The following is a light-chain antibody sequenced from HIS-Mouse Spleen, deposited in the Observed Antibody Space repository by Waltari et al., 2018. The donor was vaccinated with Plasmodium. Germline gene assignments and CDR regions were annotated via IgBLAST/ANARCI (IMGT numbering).Light chain of an antibody. Sequence: SYELTQPSSVSVSPGQTARITCSGHLLANKYARWVQQKPGQAPVLVIYKDSERPSGIPERFSGSSSGTTVTLTISGAQVEDEADYYCYSAADNNRVFGGGTKLTVL. V-gene: IGLV3-27*01. CDR2: KDS. J-gene: IGLJ3*02. CDR3: YSAADNNRV. CDR1: LLANKY.